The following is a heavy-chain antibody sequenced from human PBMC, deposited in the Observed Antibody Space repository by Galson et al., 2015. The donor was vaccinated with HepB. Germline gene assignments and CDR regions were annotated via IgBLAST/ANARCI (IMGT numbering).Heavy chain of an antibody. CDR1: GFTFSSYG. CDR3: ARDLDYYDSSGYYEPFDY. Sequence: SLRLSCAASGFTFSSYGMHWVRQAPGKGLEWVAVIWYDGSNKYYADSVKGRFTISRDNSKNTLYLQMNSLRAEDTAVYYCARDLDYYDSSGYYEPFDYWGQGTLVTVSS. J-gene: IGHJ4*02. V-gene: IGHV3-33*08. D-gene: IGHD3-22*01. CDR2: IWYDGSNK.